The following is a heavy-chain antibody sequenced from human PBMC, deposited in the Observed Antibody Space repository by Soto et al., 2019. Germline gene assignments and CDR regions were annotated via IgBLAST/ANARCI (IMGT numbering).Heavy chain of an antibody. D-gene: IGHD3-3*01. CDR2: INVATGNT. CDR3: AREHDDWSGYYFDF. CDR1: GFSFISYA. Sequence: ASVKVSCKSSGFSFISYAIQWVRQAPGQRLEWMGWINVATGNTKYSQQFQGRVTITRDTSASTAYMELNGLTSDDTAIYYCAREHDDWSGYYFDFCGQGTLVTVSS. V-gene: IGHV1-3*01. J-gene: IGHJ4*02.